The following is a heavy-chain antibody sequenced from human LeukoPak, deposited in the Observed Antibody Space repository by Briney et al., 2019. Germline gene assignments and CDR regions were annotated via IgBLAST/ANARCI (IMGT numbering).Heavy chain of an antibody. CDR1: GGSISSYY. CDR2: IYTSGST. CDR3: ARDARYSYGSYYMDV. V-gene: IGHV4-4*07. D-gene: IGHD5-18*01. Sequence: SETLSLTCTVSGGSISSYYWSWIRQPAGKGLEWIGHIYTSGSTNYNPSLKSRVTMSVDTSKNQFSLKLTSVTAADTAVYYCARDARYSYGSYYMDVWGKGTTVTVSS. J-gene: IGHJ6*03.